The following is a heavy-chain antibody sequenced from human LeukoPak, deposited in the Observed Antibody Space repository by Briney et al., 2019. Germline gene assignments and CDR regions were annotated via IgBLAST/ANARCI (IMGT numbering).Heavy chain of an antibody. CDR3: ARAIAAAGTGGY. D-gene: IGHD6-13*01. J-gene: IGHJ4*02. CDR1: RFTFSDYS. CDR2: ISSSSSYI. V-gene: IGHV3-21*01. Sequence: GGSLRLSCAASRFTFSDYSMNWVRQAPGKGLEWVSSISSSSSYIYYADSVKGRFTISRDNAKNSLYLQMNSLRAEDTAVYYCARAIAAAGTGGYWGQGTLVTVSS.